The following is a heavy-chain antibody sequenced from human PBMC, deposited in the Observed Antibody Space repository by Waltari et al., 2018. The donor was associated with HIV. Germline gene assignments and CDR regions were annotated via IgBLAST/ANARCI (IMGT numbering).Heavy chain of an antibody. CDR3: ARDTQPTMIVVVIGDAFDI. Sequence: QVQLVESGGGVVQPGRSLRLSCAASGFPFSSYAMPWVRQAPGTGREWVAVISYDGSNKYYADSVKGRFTISRDNSKNTLYLQMNSLRAEDTAVYYCARDTQPTMIVVVIGDAFDIWGQGTMVTVSS. J-gene: IGHJ3*02. D-gene: IGHD3-22*01. CDR1: GFPFSSYA. V-gene: IGHV3-30*04. CDR2: ISYDGSNK.